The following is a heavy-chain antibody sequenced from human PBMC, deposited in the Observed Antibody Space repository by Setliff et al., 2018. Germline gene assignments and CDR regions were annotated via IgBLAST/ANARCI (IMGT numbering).Heavy chain of an antibody. D-gene: IGHD6-19*01. CDR3: AREQWLDPPGYYYMDV. CDR1: GGSISSYY. V-gene: IGHV4-4*07. J-gene: IGHJ6*03. Sequence: PSETLSLTCTVSGGSISSYYWSWIRQPAGXXXXXXXXXXXXXXXXXNXXXXXXXTMSIXTSKNQFSLKLNSVTAADMAVYYCAREQWLDPPGYYYMDVWAKGTTVTVSS. CDR2: XXXXXXX.